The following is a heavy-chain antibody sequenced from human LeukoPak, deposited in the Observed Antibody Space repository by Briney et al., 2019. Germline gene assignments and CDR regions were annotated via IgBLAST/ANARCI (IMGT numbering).Heavy chain of an antibody. Sequence: AASVKVSCKASRYTFTSYDINWVRQAIGQGLEWMGWMTPNSGYTGYAQKFQGRVTITRNTSITTAYMELSSLRFEDTAVYYCARGRDGYNFGYFDLWGRGTLVTVSS. CDR1: RYTFTSYD. J-gene: IGHJ2*01. CDR3: ARGRDGYNFGYFDL. CDR2: MTPNSGYT. D-gene: IGHD5-24*01. V-gene: IGHV1-8*03.